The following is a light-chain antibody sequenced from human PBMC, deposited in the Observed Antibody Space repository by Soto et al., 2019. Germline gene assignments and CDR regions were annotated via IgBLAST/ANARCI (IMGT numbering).Light chain of an antibody. V-gene: IGLV2-11*01. J-gene: IGLJ2*01. CDR1: SSDVGGYNY. Sequence: QSALTQPRSVSGSPGQSVTISCTGTSSDVGGYNYVSWYQQHPGKAPKLMLYDVSKRPSGVPDRFSGSKSGNTASLTISGLQADDEAEYYCGSYAGSYTVVFGGGTKLTVL. CDR3: GSYAGSYTVV. CDR2: DVS.